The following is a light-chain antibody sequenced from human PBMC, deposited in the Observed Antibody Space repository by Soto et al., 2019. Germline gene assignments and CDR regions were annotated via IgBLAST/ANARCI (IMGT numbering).Light chain of an antibody. V-gene: IGLV1-40*01. J-gene: IGLJ2*01. Sequence: QSVLTQPPSVSGAPGQRVTISCTGSSSNIGAGYDVHWYQQLPGTAPKLLIYGNSNRPSGVPDRLSGSKSGTSASLAITGLQAEDAADYYCQSYDSSLSGYVVFGGGTKLTVL. CDR3: QSYDSSLSGYVV. CDR1: SSNIGAGYD. CDR2: GNS.